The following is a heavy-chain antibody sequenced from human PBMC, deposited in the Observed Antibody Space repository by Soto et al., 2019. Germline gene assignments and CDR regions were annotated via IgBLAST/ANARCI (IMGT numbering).Heavy chain of an antibody. J-gene: IGHJ4*02. Sequence: QVQLVQSGAEVKKPGSSVKVSCTASGGTFSSYTFNWVRQAPGQGLEWMGRIIPGLSMLTYAHKFQGRVSLIADKSTDTVYMELNSLRSDDTAVYYCARSYGSGSRPFDYWGQGTLVTVSS. CDR3: ARSYGSGSRPFDY. V-gene: IGHV1-69*02. D-gene: IGHD3-10*01. CDR1: GGTFSSYT. CDR2: IIPGLSML.